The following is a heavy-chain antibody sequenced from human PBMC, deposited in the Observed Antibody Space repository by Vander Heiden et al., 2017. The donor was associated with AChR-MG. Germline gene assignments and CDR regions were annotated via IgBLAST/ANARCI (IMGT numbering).Heavy chain of an antibody. CDR2: IYYSGST. CDR3: GRGNRGFDY. D-gene: IGHD4-4*01. J-gene: IGHJ4*02. CDR1: GYSVRSSSW. V-gene: IGHV4-28*03. Sequence: QVQLQESGPGLVTPSDPLSLTCAVSGYSVRSSSWWGWSRQPPGKGLEWIGYIYYSGSTYYNPSLKSRVTMSVDTPKNQFPLKLSSVTAVETAVYYGGRGNRGFDYWGQGTLVTVSS.